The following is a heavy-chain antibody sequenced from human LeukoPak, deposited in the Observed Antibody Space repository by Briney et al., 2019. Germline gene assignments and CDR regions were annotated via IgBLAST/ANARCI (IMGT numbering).Heavy chain of an antibody. J-gene: IGHJ3*02. D-gene: IGHD6-13*01. CDR3: ARRNIAAFDI. CDR2: IHSSGST. V-gene: IGHV4-4*08. CDR1: GGSISSYY. Sequence: TTSETLSLTCTVSGGSISSYYWSWIRQPPGKGLEWIGRIHSSGSTNYNPSLKSRVTISVDTSKNQFSLKLSSVTAADTAVYFCARRNIAAFDIWGQGTMVTVSS.